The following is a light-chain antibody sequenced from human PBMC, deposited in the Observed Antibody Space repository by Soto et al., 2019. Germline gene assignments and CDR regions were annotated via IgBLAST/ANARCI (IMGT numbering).Light chain of an antibody. CDR2: AAS. Sequence: AIQMTQSPSSLSASVGDRVTITCRASQGIRNDLDWFQQKPGKAPKLLIYAASNVQSGVPARFSGSGSGTDFTLNISSLPPEDFATYYCLQKYFYPFTFGPGTKVDIK. V-gene: IGKV1-6*01. CDR1: QGIRND. J-gene: IGKJ3*01. CDR3: LQKYFYPFT.